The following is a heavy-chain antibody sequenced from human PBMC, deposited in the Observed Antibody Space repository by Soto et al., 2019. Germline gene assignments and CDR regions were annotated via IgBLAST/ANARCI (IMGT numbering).Heavy chain of an antibody. CDR1: GFTFSSCV. D-gene: IGHD6-13*01. CDR2: ITDSGGST. Sequence: GGSLRLSCAASGFTFSSCVMSWVRQAPGKGLECVSVITDSGGSTYYTDSVKGRFTISRDNSKDTLYLHMNSLRADDTAVYYCAKDRGYISSWPYFDYWGQGILVTVSS. V-gene: IGHV3-23*01. CDR3: AKDRGYISSWPYFDY. J-gene: IGHJ4*02.